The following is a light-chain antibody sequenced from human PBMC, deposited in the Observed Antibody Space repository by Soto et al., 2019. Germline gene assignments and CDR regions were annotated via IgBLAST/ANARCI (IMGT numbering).Light chain of an antibody. CDR1: SSNIGAGYD. Sequence: QSVLTQPPSVSGAPGQRVTISCTGSSSNIGAGYDVHWYQQLPGTAPKLLIYGNNNRPSGVPDRFSGSKSGTSASLAITGLQAEDEADYYCQAHDSSLSGWVFGGGTKLTVL. V-gene: IGLV1-40*01. CDR3: QAHDSSLSGWV. J-gene: IGLJ3*02. CDR2: GNN.